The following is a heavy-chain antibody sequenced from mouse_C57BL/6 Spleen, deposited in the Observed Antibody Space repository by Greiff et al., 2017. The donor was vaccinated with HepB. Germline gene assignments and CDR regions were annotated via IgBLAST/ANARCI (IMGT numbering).Heavy chain of an antibody. CDR2: ISSGGDYI. D-gene: IGHD1-1*01. CDR1: GFTFSSYA. V-gene: IGHV5-9-1*02. Sequence: EVMLVESGEGLVKPGGSLKLSCAASGFTFSSYAMSWVRQTPEKRLEWVAYISSGGDYIYYADTVKGRFTISRDNARNTLYLQMSSLKSEDTAMYYCTRGGDGSSPFDYWGQGTTLTVSS. CDR3: TRGGDGSSPFDY. J-gene: IGHJ2*01.